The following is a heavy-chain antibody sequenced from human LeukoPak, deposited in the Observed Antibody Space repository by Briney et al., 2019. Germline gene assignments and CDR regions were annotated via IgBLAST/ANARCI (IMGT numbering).Heavy chain of an antibody. CDR1: GGSISGYY. CDR3: ARAQESIEMATV. CDR2: IYYSGTT. D-gene: IGHD5-24*01. J-gene: IGHJ4*02. Sequence: SETLSLTCSVSGGSISGYYWSWIRQPPGKGLEWIGYIYYSGTTIYNPSLKSRLTISLDTSKNQFSLNLSSVTAADTAVYYCARAQESIEMATVWGQGTLVTVSS. V-gene: IGHV4-59*08.